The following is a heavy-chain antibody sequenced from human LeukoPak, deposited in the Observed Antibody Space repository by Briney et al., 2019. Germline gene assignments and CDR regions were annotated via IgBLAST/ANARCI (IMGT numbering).Heavy chain of an antibody. Sequence: GGTLRLSCAASGFTFSSYGMSWVRQAPGKGLEWVSAISGSGGSTYYADSVKGRFTISRDNSKNTLCLQMNSLRAEDTAVYYCAKQGIGSGYSKLGTYYFDYWGQGTLVTVSP. V-gene: IGHV3-23*01. D-gene: IGHD3-22*01. CDR2: ISGSGGST. CDR1: GFTFSSYG. J-gene: IGHJ4*02. CDR3: AKQGIGSGYSKLGTYYFDY.